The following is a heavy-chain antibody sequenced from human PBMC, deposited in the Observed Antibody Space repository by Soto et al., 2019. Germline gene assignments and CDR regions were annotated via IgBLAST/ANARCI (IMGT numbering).Heavy chain of an antibody. CDR1: GFTFSSYV. Sequence: GGSLRLSCAASGFTFSSYVMTWVRQAPGKGLEWVSGISGSGRTTYYADSVKGRFTISRDNSKNTRYLQMNSLRDEDTAVYYCAKEACGDCYSVFSGGQGTLVTVSS. D-gene: IGHD2-21*02. CDR3: AKEACGDCYSVFS. CDR2: ISGSGRTT. V-gene: IGHV3-23*01. J-gene: IGHJ4*02.